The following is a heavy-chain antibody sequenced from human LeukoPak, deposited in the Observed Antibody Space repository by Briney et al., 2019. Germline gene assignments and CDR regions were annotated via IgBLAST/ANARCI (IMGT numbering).Heavy chain of an antibody. V-gene: IGHV4-61*02. CDR2: IYTSGST. CDR1: GGSISSGSYY. D-gene: IGHD6-19*01. J-gene: IGHJ5*02. Sequence: SETLSLTCTVSGGSISSGSYYWSRIRQPAGKGLEWIGRIYTSGSTNYNPSLKSRVTISVDTSKNQFSLKLSSVTAADTAVYYCARASGAYSSGWYGELDWFDPWGQGTLVTVSS. CDR3: ARASGAYSSGWYGELDWFDP.